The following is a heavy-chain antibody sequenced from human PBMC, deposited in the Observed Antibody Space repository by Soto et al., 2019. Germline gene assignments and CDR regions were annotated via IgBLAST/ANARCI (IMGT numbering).Heavy chain of an antibody. CDR2: INAGNGNT. Sequence: QVQLVQSGAEVKKPGASGKVSCKASGYTFTSYAMHWVRQAPGQRLEWMGWINAGNGNTKYSQKFQGRVTITRDTSASTAYMELSSLRSEDTAVYYCARDPQAAAGTCDYWGQGTLVTVSS. CDR3: ARDPQAAAGTCDY. V-gene: IGHV1-3*01. J-gene: IGHJ4*02. D-gene: IGHD6-13*01. CDR1: GYTFTSYA.